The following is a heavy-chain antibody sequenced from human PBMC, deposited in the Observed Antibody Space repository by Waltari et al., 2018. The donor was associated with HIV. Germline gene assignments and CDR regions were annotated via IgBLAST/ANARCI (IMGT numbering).Heavy chain of an antibody. V-gene: IGHV3-33*03. CDR3: ARGVNLGENSGYGLWYFDK. Sequence: QVQLVELGGDVVQTGASLRLSCTTSGFTFPTYVLHWVRLTPGKWLEGVASIYSDDSHRAYSTSRPGRFSISRDNMKNTVHLQMKSLRVDDTGVYFCARGVNLGENSGYGLWYFDKWGPGARVTV. J-gene: IGHJ4*02. CDR1: GFTFPTYV. CDR2: IYSDDSHR. D-gene: IGHD3-10*01.